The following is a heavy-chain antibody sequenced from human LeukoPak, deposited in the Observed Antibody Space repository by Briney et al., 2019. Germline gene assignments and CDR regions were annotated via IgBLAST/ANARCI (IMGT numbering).Heavy chain of an antibody. CDR2: IYHSGST. V-gene: IGHV4-38-2*01. J-gene: IGHJ4*02. CDR1: GYSISSGYY. CDR3: ARHTPRGSSLVYFDY. Sequence: SETLSLTCAVSGYSISSGYYWGWIRQPPGKGLEWIGSIYHSGSTYYNPSLKSRVTISVDTSKNQFSLKLSSVTAADTAVCYCARHTPRGSSLVYFDYWGQGTLVTVSS. D-gene: IGHD6-13*01.